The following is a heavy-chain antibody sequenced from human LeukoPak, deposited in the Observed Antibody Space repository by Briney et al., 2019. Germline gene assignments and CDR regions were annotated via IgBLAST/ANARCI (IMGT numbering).Heavy chain of an antibody. Sequence: SVKVSCKASGGTFSSYAIGWVRQAPGQGLEWMGGIIPIFGTANYAQKFQGRVTITTDESTSTAYMELSSLRSEDTAVYYCARGRWLPWYFDYWGQGTLVTVSS. CDR3: ARGRWLPWYFDY. CDR2: IIPIFGTA. CDR1: GGTFSSYA. D-gene: IGHD5-24*01. V-gene: IGHV1-69*05. J-gene: IGHJ4*02.